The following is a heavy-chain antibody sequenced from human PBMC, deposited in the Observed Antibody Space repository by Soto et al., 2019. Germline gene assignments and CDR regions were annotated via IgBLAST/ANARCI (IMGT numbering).Heavy chain of an antibody. CDR1: GFTFGAYA. CDR2: SRSKGYGGTT. Sequence: GGSLRLSCTISGFTFGAYALSWFRQAPGKGLEWVGFSRSKGYGGTTEFAASVRGRFTISRDDSNSIAYLQMNGLKTEDTAVYYCTRQTDAVQWLVVPTDYNFDYWGQGTLVTVSS. J-gene: IGHJ4*02. V-gene: IGHV3-49*03. D-gene: IGHD6-19*01. CDR3: TRQTDAVQWLVVPTDYNFDY.